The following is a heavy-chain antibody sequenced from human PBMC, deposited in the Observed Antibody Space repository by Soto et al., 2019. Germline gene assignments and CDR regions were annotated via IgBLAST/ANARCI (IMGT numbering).Heavy chain of an antibody. J-gene: IGHJ6*02. Sequence: GASVKVSCKASGGTFSSYAISWVRQAPGQGLEWMGGIIPIFGTANYAQKFQGRVTITADESTSTAYMELSSLRSEDTAVYYCARAITMVRGVTMDGMDVWGQGTTVTVSS. CDR1: GGTFSSYA. CDR3: ARAITMVRGVTMDGMDV. V-gene: IGHV1-69*13. CDR2: IIPIFGTA. D-gene: IGHD3-10*01.